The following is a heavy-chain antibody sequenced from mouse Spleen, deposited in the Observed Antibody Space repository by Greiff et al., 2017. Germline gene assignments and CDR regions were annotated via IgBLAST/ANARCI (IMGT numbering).Heavy chain of an antibody. CDR2: IRNKANGYTT. D-gene: IGHD2-5*01. CDR1: GFTFTDYY. Sequence: VQLKESGGGLVQPGGSLSLSCAASGFTFTDYYMSWVRQPPGKALEWLGFIRNKANGYTTEYSASVKGRFTISRDNSQSILYLQMNALRAEDSATYYCARTYYSNYFDYWGQGTTLTVSS. CDR3: ARTYYSNYFDY. J-gene: IGHJ2*01. V-gene: IGHV7-3*01.